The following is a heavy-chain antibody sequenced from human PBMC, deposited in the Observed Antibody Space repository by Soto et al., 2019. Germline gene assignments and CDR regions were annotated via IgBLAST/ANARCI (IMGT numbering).Heavy chain of an antibody. Sequence: SETLSLTCAVYGGSFSGYYWSWIRQPAGKGLEWIGRIYTSGSTNYNPSLKSRVTMSVDTSKNQFSLKLSSVTAADTAVYYCARGNDYGDLFDYWGQGTLVTVSS. J-gene: IGHJ4*02. CDR1: GGSFSGYY. V-gene: IGHV4-59*10. D-gene: IGHD4-17*01. CDR2: IYTSGST. CDR3: ARGNDYGDLFDY.